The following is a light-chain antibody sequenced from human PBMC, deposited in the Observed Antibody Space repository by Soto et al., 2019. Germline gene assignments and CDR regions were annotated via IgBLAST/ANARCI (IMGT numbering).Light chain of an antibody. CDR2: EVS. Sequence: GLTQPPSASGAPGQAGPISCPRKSSDVGGYNYVSWYQQHPGKAPKLMIYEVSKRPSGVPDRFSGSKSGNTTSLTVSGLQAEDEADYYCSSYAGSNNWVFGGGTKVTVL. J-gene: IGLJ3*02. CDR3: SSYAGSNNWV. CDR1: SSDVGGYNY. V-gene: IGLV2-8*01.